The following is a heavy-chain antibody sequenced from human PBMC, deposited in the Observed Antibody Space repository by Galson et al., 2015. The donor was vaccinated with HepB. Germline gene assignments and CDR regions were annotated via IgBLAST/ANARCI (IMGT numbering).Heavy chain of an antibody. CDR1: GFTFSSYA. V-gene: IGHV3-23*01. J-gene: IGHJ1*01. Sequence: SLRLSCAASGFTFSSYAMTWVRQAPGKGLEWVSSISEGGGYADYADSVKGRFTISRDNSKNTLFLQMHSLRADDTAVYYCAKHEGQHWGQGTLVTVSS. CDR3: AKHEGQH. CDR2: ISEGGGYA.